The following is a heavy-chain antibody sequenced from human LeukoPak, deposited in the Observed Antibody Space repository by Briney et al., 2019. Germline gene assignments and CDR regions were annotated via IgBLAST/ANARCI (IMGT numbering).Heavy chain of an antibody. Sequence: PSETLSLTCSVSGCSISTYYWSWLRQPAGQGLEWIGRVYRSGNTNYNPSLQSRVTMSVDTSKNQISLRLRSITAADTAVYYCARDNFEYSVHYGMDVWGQGTAVTVSS. CDR3: ARDNFEYSVHYGMDV. D-gene: IGHD3-9*01. CDR2: VYRSGNT. J-gene: IGHJ6*02. V-gene: IGHV4-4*07. CDR1: GCSISTYY.